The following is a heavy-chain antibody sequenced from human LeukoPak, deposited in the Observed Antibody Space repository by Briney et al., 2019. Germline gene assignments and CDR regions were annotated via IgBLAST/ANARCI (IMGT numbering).Heavy chain of an antibody. CDR3: AKMLYYDSRIDAFDI. CDR1: GFTFSNYG. Sequence: PGGSLRLSCAASGFTFSNYGMSWVRQAPGKGLEWVSAISGSGDSTYYADSVKGRFTISRDNSKNTLYLQMNSLRAEDTAVYYCAKMLYYDSRIDAFDIWGQGTMVTVSS. V-gene: IGHV3-23*01. J-gene: IGHJ3*02. D-gene: IGHD3-22*01. CDR2: ISGSGDST.